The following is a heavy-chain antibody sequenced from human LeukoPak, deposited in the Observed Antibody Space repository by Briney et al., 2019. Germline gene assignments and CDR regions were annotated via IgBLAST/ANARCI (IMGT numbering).Heavy chain of an antibody. D-gene: IGHD3-22*01. CDR2: IYHSGST. J-gene: IGHJ3*02. CDR3: ARVLGFDSSGYYYVVYAFDI. Sequence: SETLSLTCTVSGYSISSGYYWGWIRQPPGKGLEWIGSIYHSGSTYYNPSLKSRVTISVDTSKNQFSLKLSSVTAADTAVYYCARVLGFDSSGYYYVVYAFDIWGQGTMVTVSS. CDR1: GYSISSGYY. V-gene: IGHV4-38-2*02.